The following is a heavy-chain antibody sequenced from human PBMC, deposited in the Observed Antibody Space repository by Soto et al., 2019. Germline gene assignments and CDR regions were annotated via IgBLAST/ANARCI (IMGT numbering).Heavy chain of an antibody. D-gene: IGHD3-22*01. CDR1: GLTFSSYG. Sequence: QVQLVESGGGVVQPGSSLRLSCAASGLTFSSYGLHWVRQAPGKGLEWVAVVSYDGTNTLYADSVKGRFTISRDNSKKTMYLQLNSLRPDDMAVYYCAKLVSYYCVSIVPLFSSDIWGQGTKGTVSS. CDR2: VSYDGTNT. CDR3: AKLVSYYCVSIVPLFSSDI. V-gene: IGHV3-30*18. J-gene: IGHJ3*02.